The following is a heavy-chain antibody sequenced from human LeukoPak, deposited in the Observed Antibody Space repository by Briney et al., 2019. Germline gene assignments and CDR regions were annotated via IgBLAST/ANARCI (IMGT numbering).Heavy chain of an antibody. CDR3: ARDLVSSNYYDSSGPFDP. CDR1: GFSFSDYG. J-gene: IGHJ5*02. Sequence: GGSLSLSCVTSGFSFSDYGMNWVRQAPGKGLEWVSSINSRSNDIYYADSVKGRFTISRDNAKNSLYPQMNSLRAEDTAVYYCARDLVSSNYYDSSGPFDPWGQGTLVTVSS. D-gene: IGHD3-22*01. CDR2: INSRSNDI. V-gene: IGHV3-21*01.